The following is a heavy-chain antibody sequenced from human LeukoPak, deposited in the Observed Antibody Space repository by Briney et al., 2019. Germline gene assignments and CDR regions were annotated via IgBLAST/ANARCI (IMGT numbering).Heavy chain of an antibody. CDR1: GFTFSSYA. Sequence: PGGSLRLSCAASGFTFSSYAMHWVRQAPGKGLEWVAVISYDGSNKYYADSVKGRFTISRDNSKNTLYLQMNSLRAEDTAVYYCARAVSDSSGSWVFDYWGQGTLVTVSS. CDR2: ISYDGSNK. J-gene: IGHJ4*02. CDR3: ARAVSDSSGSWVFDY. D-gene: IGHD3-22*01. V-gene: IGHV3-30*04.